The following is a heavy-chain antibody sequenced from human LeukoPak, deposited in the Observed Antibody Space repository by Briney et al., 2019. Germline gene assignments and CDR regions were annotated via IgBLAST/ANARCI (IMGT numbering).Heavy chain of an antibody. J-gene: IGHJ4*02. CDR2: INRDSTTT. D-gene: IGHD7-27*01. CDR3: ILGQTGEEFFDY. CDR1: GFTFSRYW. V-gene: IGHV3-74*01. Sequence: GGSLRLSCAASGFTFSRYWMHWVRQAPGKGLVWVSRINRDSTTTTYADSVKGRFTISRDNAKNTLYLQMNSLTADDTALYYCILGQTGEEFFDYWGQGTLVTVSS.